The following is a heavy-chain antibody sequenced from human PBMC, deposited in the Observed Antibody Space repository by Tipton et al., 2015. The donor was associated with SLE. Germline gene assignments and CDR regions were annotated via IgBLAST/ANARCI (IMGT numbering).Heavy chain of an antibody. CDR3: AKRPVTTATVYFDY. J-gene: IGHJ4*02. D-gene: IGHD4-17*01. CDR1: GFTVSSNY. Sequence: SLRLSCAASGFTVSSNYMSWVRQAPGKGLEWVSVIYSGGSTYYADSVKGRFTISRDNSKNTLYLQMNSLRAEDTAVYYCAKRPVTTATVYFDYWGQGTLVTVSS. CDR2: IYSGGST. V-gene: IGHV3-53*01.